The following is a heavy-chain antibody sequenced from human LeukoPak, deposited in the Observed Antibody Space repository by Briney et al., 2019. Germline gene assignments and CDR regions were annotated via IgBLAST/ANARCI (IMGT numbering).Heavy chain of an antibody. CDR3: ARTYSSGWGYYFDY. CDR1: GFTFSSYS. V-gene: IGHV3-48*04. Sequence: GGSLRLSCAASGFTFSSYSMNWVRQAPGKGLEWVSYISSSSSTIYYADSVKGRFTISRDNAKNSLYLQMNSLRAEDTAVYYCARTYSSGWGYYFDYWGQGTLVTVPS. D-gene: IGHD6-19*01. J-gene: IGHJ4*02. CDR2: ISSSSSTI.